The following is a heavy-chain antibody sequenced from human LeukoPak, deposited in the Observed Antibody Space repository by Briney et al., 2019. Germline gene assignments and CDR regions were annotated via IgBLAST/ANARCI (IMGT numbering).Heavy chain of an antibody. CDR1: GGSISSSSYY. Sequence: SETLSLTCTVSGGSISSSSYYWGWIRQPPGKGLEWIGSIYYSGSTYYNPSLKSRVTISVDTSKNQFSLKLSSVPAADTAVYYCARHKREIAVAGLNAFDIWGQGTMVTVSS. D-gene: IGHD6-19*01. CDR2: IYYSGST. V-gene: IGHV4-39*01. J-gene: IGHJ3*02. CDR3: ARHKREIAVAGLNAFDI.